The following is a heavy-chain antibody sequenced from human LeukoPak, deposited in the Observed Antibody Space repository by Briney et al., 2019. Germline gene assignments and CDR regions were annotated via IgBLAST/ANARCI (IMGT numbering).Heavy chain of an antibody. J-gene: IGHJ6*03. CDR1: GYTFTSYY. Sequence: ASVKVSCKASGYTFTSYYMHWVRQAPGQGLEWMGIINPSGGSTGYAQKFQGRVTMTRDMSTSTVYMELSSLRSEDTAVYYCARETMIDYMDVWGKGTTVTVFS. CDR2: INPSGGST. CDR3: ARETMIDYMDV. V-gene: IGHV1-46*01. D-gene: IGHD3-22*01.